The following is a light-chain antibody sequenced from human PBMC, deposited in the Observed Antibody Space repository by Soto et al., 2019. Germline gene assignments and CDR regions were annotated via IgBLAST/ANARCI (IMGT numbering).Light chain of an antibody. CDR2: AAS. J-gene: IGKJ4*01. CDR1: QSISSY. V-gene: IGKV1-39*01. CDR3: QQSYRTLT. Sequence: DIQMTQSPSSLSASVGDRVTITCRASQSISSYLNWYQQKPGKAPKLLIYAASSLQSGVPSRFRGSGSGTDFTLTISRLQPEVFATDYRQQSYRTLTFGGGTKVEIK.